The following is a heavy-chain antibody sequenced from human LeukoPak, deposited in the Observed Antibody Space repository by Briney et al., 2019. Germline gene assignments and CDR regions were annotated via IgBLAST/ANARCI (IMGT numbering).Heavy chain of an antibody. CDR1: GGTFSSYA. CDR3: ARGYCSGGSCYPFDY. CDR2: IIPIFGIA. J-gene: IGHJ4*02. Sequence: GASVKVSCKASGGTFSSYAISWVRQAPGQGLEWMGRIIPIFGIANYAQKFQGRVTITADKSTSTAYMELSSLGSEDTAVYYCARGYCSGGSCYPFDYWGQGTLVTVSS. D-gene: IGHD2-15*01. V-gene: IGHV1-69*04.